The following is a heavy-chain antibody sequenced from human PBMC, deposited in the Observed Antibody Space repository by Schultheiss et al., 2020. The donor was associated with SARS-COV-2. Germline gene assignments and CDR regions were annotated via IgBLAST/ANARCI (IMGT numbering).Heavy chain of an antibody. D-gene: IGHD2-2*02. CDR3: ARDRGIVVVPAAIEGILDAFDI. V-gene: IGHV1-2*02. Sequence: GGSLRLSCKASGYTFTGYYMHWVRQAPGQGLEWMGWINPNSGGTNYAQKFQGRVTMTRDTSISTAYMELSRLRSDDTAVYYCARDRGIVVVPAAIEGILDAFDIWGQGTMVTVSS. J-gene: IGHJ3*02. CDR2: INPNSGGT. CDR1: GYTFTGYY.